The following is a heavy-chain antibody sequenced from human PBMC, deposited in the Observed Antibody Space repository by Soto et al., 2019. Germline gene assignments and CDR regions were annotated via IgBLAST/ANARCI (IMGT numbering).Heavy chain of an antibody. J-gene: IGHJ4*02. D-gene: IGHD3-3*01. CDR2: ISSSSSTI. CDR1: GFTFSSYS. CDR3: ARESGYYDFWSGYYPFDY. Sequence: GGSLRLSCAASGFTFSSYSMNWVRQAPGKGLEWVSYISSSSSTIYYADSVKGRFTISRDNAKNSLYLQMNSLRDEDTAVYYCARESGYYDFWSGYYPFDYWGQGTLVTVSS. V-gene: IGHV3-48*02.